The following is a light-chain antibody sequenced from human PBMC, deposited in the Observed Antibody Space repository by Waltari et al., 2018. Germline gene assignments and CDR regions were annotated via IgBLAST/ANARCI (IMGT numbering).Light chain of an antibody. CDR1: NYNIGNNF. J-gene: IGLJ2*01. V-gene: IGLV1-47*01. CDR2: GNK. Sequence: QSVLSQPPSASGTPGQRVTISCSGSNYNIGNNFVYWYHQFPGTAPKLLIYGNKQLPSGVPDRFSGSKSGTSASLAISGLRSEDEADYYCASWDGSLGGVIFGGGTKLTVL. CDR3: ASWDGSLGGVI.